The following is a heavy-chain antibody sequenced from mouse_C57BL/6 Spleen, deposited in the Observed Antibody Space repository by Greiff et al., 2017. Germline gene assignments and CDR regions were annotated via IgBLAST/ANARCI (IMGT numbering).Heavy chain of an antibody. Sequence: VQLKQSGPGLVKPSQSLSLTCSVTGYSITSGYYWNWIRQFPGNKLEWMGYISYDGSNNYNPSLKNRISITRDTSKNQFFLKLNSVTTEDTATYYCARVGSSYDYAMDYWGQGTSVTVSS. CDR3: ARVGSSYDYAMDY. CDR1: GYSITSGYY. J-gene: IGHJ4*01. CDR2: ISYDGSN. D-gene: IGHD1-1*01. V-gene: IGHV3-6*01.